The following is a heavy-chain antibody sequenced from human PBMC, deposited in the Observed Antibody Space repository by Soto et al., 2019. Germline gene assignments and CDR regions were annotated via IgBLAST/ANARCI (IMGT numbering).Heavy chain of an antibody. CDR3: AREANYYDSSGYNYYYYYGMDV. D-gene: IGHD3-22*01. V-gene: IGHV1-69*12. J-gene: IGHJ6*02. CDR2: IIPIFGTA. CDR1: GGTFSSYA. Sequence: QVQLVQSGAEVKKPGSSVKVSCKASGGTFSSYAISWVRQAPGQGLEWMGGIIPIFGTANYAQKFQGRVTITADESTSTAYRELSSLRSEDTAVYYCAREANYYDSSGYNYYYYYGMDVWGQGTTVTVSS.